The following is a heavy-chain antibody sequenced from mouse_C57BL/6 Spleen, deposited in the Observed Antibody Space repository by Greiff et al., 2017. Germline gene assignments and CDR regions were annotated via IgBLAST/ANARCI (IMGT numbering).Heavy chain of an antibody. J-gene: IGHJ1*03. D-gene: IGHD2-5*01. CDR3: ARAGYYSNYGYFDV. CDR1: GFTFSDYY. CDR2: INYDGSST. V-gene: IGHV5-16*01. Sequence: EVHLVESEGGLVQPGSSMKLSCTASGFTFSDYYMAWVRQVPEKGLEWVANINYDGSSTYYLDSLKSRFIISRDNAQNILYLQMSRLKSEDTATYNCARAGYYSNYGYFDVWGTGTTVTVSS.